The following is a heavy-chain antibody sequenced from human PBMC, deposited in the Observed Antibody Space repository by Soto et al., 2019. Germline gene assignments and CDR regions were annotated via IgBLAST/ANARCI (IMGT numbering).Heavy chain of an antibody. CDR2: IIPIFGTA. V-gene: IGHV1-69*13. CDR3: ASLRGSTSSEHLNYYYYYGMDV. CDR1: GGTFSSYA. J-gene: IGHJ6*02. D-gene: IGHD2-2*01. Sequence: SVKVSCKASGGTFSSYAISWLRQAPGQGLEWMGGIIPIFGTANYAQKFQGRVTITADESTSTAYMELSSLRSEDTAVYYCASLRGSTSSEHLNYYYYYGMDVWGQGTTVTVSS.